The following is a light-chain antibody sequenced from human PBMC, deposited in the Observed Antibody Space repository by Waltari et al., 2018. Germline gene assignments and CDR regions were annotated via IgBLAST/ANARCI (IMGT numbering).Light chain of an antibody. CDR1: TGPVTSGHW. V-gene: IGLV7-46*01. Sequence: QAVVTQEPSLTVSPGGTVTLSRGSSTGPVTSGHWPYWLQQKPGQAPTTLFYDTSNRHAWTPARFAGALLGGEAARTLAGAQAEDEAAYYCWLTYGALRAFGGGTKLTVL. J-gene: IGLJ2*01. CDR3: WLTYGALRA. CDR2: DTS.